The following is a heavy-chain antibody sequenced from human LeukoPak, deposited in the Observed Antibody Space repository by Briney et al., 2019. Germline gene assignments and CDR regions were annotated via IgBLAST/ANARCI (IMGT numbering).Heavy chain of an antibody. J-gene: IGHJ4*02. CDR3: ARLVAYCSSTSCSFDH. V-gene: IGHV4-39*01. Sequence: PSETLSLTCTVSGGSMSSSSYYWGWIRQPPGKGLEWIGSIYYSGSTYYNPSLKSRVTISVDTSKNQFSLKLSSVTAADTAVYHCARLVAYCSSTSCSFDHWGQGTLVTASS. CDR1: GGSMSSSSYY. CDR2: IYYSGST. D-gene: IGHD2-2*01.